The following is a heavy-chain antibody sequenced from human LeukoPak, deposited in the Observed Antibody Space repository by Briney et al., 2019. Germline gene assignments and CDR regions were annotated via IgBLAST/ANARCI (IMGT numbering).Heavy chain of an antibody. D-gene: IGHD3-16*02. V-gene: IGHV3-33*03. CDR3: ERVNRGDAFDI. J-gene: IGHJ3*02. Sequence: DSLKGRFTISRDNSKNTLYLQMNSLRDEDTAVYYCERVNRGDAFDIWGEGPLVTVSS.